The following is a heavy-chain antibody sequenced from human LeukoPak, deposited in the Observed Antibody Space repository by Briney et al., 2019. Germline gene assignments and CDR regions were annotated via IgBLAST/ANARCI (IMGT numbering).Heavy chain of an antibody. CDR1: GFTFSSYW. J-gene: IGHJ4*02. D-gene: IGHD1-7*01. Sequence: GGSLRLSCAASGFTFSSYWMHWVRQAPGKGLLWVSRINLDGSSTSYADSVKGRFTISRDNSRSILYLQMNSLRPEDTAVYSCARSFFQWNYGSCLDSWGQGTLVTVSS. CDR2: INLDGSST. V-gene: IGHV3-74*01. CDR3: ARSFFQWNYGSCLDS.